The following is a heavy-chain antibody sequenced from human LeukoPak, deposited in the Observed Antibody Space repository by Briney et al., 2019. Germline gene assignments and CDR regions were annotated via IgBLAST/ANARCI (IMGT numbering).Heavy chain of an antibody. CDR3: ARDRGIVGTTGYYYMDV. CDR2: IGSTI. J-gene: IGHJ6*03. V-gene: IGHV3-11*04. CDR1: GFSFSDYY. Sequence: PGGSLRLSCVASGFSFSDYYMSWIRQAPGKGLEWVSYIGSTIYYADSVKGRFTISRDNAKNSLYLQMNSLRAEDTAVYYCARDRGIVGTTGYYYMDVWGKGTTVTVSS. D-gene: IGHD1-26*01.